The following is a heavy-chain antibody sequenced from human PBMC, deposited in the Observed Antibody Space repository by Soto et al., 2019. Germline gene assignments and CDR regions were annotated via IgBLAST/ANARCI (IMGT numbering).Heavy chain of an antibody. CDR2: IYYIGST. CDR3: ARSVFP. J-gene: IGHJ5*02. V-gene: IGHV4-31*11. CDR1: GDSISSSDYY. Sequence: SETLSLTCAVYGDSISSSDYYWNWIRQHPGKGLEWIGYIYYIGSTYYNPSLKSRVTISLDTSKNQFSLKLSSVTAADTAVYYCARSVFPWGQGTLVTVSS.